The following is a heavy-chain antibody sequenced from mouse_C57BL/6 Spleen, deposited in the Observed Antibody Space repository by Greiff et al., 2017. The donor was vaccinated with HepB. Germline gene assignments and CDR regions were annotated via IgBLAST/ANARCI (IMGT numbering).Heavy chain of an antibody. V-gene: IGHV1-7*01. CDR2: INPSSGYT. Sequence: QVQLKESGAELAKPGASVKLSCKASGYTFTSYWMHWVKQRPGQGLEWIGYINPSSGYTKYNQKFKDKATLTADKSSSTAYMQLSSLTYEDSAVYYCASSMVTTEYFDVWGTGTTVTVSS. CDR3: ASSMVTTEYFDV. D-gene: IGHD2-2*01. J-gene: IGHJ1*03. CDR1: GYTFTSYW.